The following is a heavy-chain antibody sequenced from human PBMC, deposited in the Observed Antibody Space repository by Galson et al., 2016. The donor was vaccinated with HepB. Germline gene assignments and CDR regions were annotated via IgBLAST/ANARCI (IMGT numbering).Heavy chain of an antibody. Sequence: SLRLSCAASGFTFDDYAMHWVRQGPGTGLEWVAGISWNSGNIEYAESVKGRFTISRDNAKNSLYLQMNSLRVEDTALYYCTRVYSYYYGMDVWGRGNTVTVSS. J-gene: IGHJ6*02. CDR1: GFTFDDYA. D-gene: IGHD1-26*01. CDR2: ISWNSGNI. V-gene: IGHV3-9*01. CDR3: TRVYSYYYGMDV.